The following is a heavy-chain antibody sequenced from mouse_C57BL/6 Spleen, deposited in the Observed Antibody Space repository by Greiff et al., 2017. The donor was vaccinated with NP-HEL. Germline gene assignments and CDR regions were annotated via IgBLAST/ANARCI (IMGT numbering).Heavy chain of an antibody. Sequence: EVQLVESGGGLVKPGGSLKLSCAASGFTFSDYGMHWVRQAPETGLEWVAYISSGSSTIYYADTVKGRFTISRDNAKNTLFLQMTSLRSEDTAMYYCARGDPFAYWGQGTLVTVSA. CDR3: ARGDPFAY. J-gene: IGHJ3*01. CDR2: ISSGSSTI. V-gene: IGHV5-17*01. CDR1: GFTFSDYG.